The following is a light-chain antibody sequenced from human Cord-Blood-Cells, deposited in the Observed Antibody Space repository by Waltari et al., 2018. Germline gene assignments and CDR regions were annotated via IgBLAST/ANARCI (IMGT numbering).Light chain of an antibody. Sequence: EIVLKRSQATLLLPPGEKPTPSCRARRSVSSYLAWYQQKPGQAPRLLIYDASNRATGIPARFSCSGSGTDFTLTISSLEPEDFAVYYCQQRSNWLTFGGGTKVEIK. CDR1: RSVSSY. V-gene: IGKV3-11*01. J-gene: IGKJ4*01. CDR3: QQRSNWLT. CDR2: DAS.